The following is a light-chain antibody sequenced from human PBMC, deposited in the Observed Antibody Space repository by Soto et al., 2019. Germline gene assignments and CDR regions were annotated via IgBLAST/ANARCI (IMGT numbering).Light chain of an antibody. Sequence: EIVLTQSPGTLSLSPGERATLSCRASLRGSSGYLAWYQQNPGQAPRPLIYGASNRATDIPDRFSGRGSGTDFTLTISRLEPEDFAVYYCQQYGSSPPSSTFGQGTRLEIK. CDR2: GAS. CDR1: LRGSSGY. CDR3: QQYGSSPPSST. J-gene: IGKJ5*01. V-gene: IGKV3-20*01.